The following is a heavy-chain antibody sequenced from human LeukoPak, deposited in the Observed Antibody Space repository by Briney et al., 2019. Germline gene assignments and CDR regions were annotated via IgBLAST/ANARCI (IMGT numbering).Heavy chain of an antibody. CDR1: GGSISSGDYC. J-gene: IGHJ3*02. CDR3: ARDVHYYDSSGYRYYDAFDI. V-gene: IGHV4-30-4*08. CDR2: IYYSGST. D-gene: IGHD3-22*01. Sequence: SQTLSLTCTVSGGSISSGDYCWSWIRQPPGKGLEWIGYIYYSGSTYYNPSLKSRVTVSVDTSKNQFSLKLSSVTAADTAVYYCARDVHYYDSSGYRYYDAFDIWGQGTMVTVSS.